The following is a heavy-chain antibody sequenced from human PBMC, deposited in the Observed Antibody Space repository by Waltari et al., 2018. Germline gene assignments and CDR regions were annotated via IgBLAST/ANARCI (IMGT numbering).Heavy chain of an antibody. CDR2: INPNSGGT. CDR3: ARAGGALWFGELSGYFDY. CDR1: GYTFTGYY. D-gene: IGHD3-10*01. J-gene: IGHJ4*02. Sequence: QVQLVQSGAEVKKPGASVKVSCTASGYTFTGYYMHWVRPAPGKGLEWLGWINPNSGGTHHAQKFQGRVTMTRDTSISTAYMELSRLRSDDTAVYYCARAGGALWFGELSGYFDYWGQGTLVTVSS. V-gene: IGHV1-2*02.